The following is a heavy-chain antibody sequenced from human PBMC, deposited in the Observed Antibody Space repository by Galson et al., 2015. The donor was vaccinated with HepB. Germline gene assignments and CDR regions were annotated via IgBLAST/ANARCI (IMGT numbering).Heavy chain of an antibody. D-gene: IGHD3-16*01. CDR3: ARDWRSGLDLYYGMDA. V-gene: IGHV3-33*01. CDR1: GFTFSAYG. Sequence: SLRLSCAASGFTFSAYGIHWVRQAPGKGLEWVAIVGFDGSNRYYADSVKGRFTVSRDNSKNTVHLQMNSLRAEDTALYFCARDWRSGLDLYYGMDAWGQGTTVTVSS. J-gene: IGHJ6*02. CDR2: VGFDGSNR.